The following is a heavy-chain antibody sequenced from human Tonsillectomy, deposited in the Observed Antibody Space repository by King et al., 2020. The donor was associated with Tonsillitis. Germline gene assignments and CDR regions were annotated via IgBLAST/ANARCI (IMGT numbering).Heavy chain of an antibody. Sequence: QLQESGPGLVKPSQTLSLTCTVSGDSIDSGSHYWGWIRQPPGKGLEFIGRIFSSGNTNYNPSLKSRVTMSVDTSKNQFSLKLPSVTAADTAVYYCARVMSWYENWFDPWGQGTLVTVSS. CDR2: IFSSGNT. V-gene: IGHV4-61*02. CDR3: ARVMSWYENWFDP. D-gene: IGHD6-13*01. J-gene: IGHJ5*02. CDR1: GDSIDSGSHY.